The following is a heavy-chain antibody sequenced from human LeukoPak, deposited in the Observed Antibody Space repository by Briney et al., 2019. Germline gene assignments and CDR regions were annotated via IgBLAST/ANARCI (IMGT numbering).Heavy chain of an antibody. Sequence: GSSVKVSCKASGGTFSNYALSWVRQAPGQGLEWMGGIIPILATANNAQKFQGRVTITADESTSTVYMELSRLRSEDTAMYYCAREWAMVNYYGMDVWGQGTTVTVSS. D-gene: IGHD5-18*01. CDR2: IIPILATA. V-gene: IGHV1-69*01. CDR1: GGTFSNYA. CDR3: AREWAMVNYYGMDV. J-gene: IGHJ6*02.